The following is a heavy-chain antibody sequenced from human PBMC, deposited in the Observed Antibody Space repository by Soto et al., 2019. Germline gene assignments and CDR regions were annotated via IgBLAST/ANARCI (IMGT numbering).Heavy chain of an antibody. CDR1: GGSFSGYY. V-gene: IGHV4-34*01. D-gene: IGHD4-17*01. CDR3: ARVTRGDYLLTLSLRGMDG. CDR2: INDSGIT. J-gene: IGHJ6*02. Sequence: KTSETLSLTCSVYGGSFSGYYWSWIRQPPGKGLEWIGEINDSGITNYNPSLKSRVTMSVDTSKNQLSLKLNSVTAADTAVYYCARVTRGDYLLTLSLRGMDGWGQGTTVTVSS.